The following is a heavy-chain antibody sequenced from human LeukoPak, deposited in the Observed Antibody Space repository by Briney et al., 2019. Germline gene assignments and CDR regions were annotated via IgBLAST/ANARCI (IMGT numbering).Heavy chain of an antibody. J-gene: IGHJ4*02. CDR3: ARGGWPRF. V-gene: IGHV3-21*01. CDR2: ISDRV. Sequence: PGGSLTLSCVASGITVSGYGLNWVRQTPGKGLEWVSSISDRVYYAGSVKGRFTISRDDAKNSLYLQMYSLGADDTAVYYCARGGWPRFWSQGTLVTVSS. CDR1: GITVSGYG. D-gene: IGHD5-12*01.